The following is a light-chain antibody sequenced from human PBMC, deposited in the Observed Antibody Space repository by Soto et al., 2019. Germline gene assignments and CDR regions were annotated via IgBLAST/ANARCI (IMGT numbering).Light chain of an antibody. CDR1: TSDVGSYNY. Sequence: QSALTQTASVSGSPGQSITISCTGTTSDVGSYNYVSWYQQHPGEAPKLIIYEVINRPSGISNRFSGSKSGNTASLTIFGLQAEDGADYYCSSYSRTSTLVLFGGGTKVTVL. V-gene: IGLV2-14*01. CDR2: EVI. J-gene: IGLJ2*01. CDR3: SSYSRTSTLVL.